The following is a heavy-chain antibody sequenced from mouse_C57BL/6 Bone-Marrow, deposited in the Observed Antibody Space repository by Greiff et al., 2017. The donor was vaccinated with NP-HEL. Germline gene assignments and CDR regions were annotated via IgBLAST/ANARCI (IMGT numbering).Heavy chain of an antibody. CDR3: ARHYYGTPCAY. J-gene: IGHJ3*01. CDR2: ISSGSSTI. V-gene: IGHV5-17*01. D-gene: IGHD1-1*01. CDR1: GFTFSDYG. Sequence: EVKVIESGGGLVKPGGSLKLSCAASGFTFSDYGMHWVRQAPEKGLEWVAYISSGSSTIYYADTVKGRFTISRDNAKNTLFLQMTSLRSEDTAMYYCARHYYGTPCAYWGQGTLVTVSA.